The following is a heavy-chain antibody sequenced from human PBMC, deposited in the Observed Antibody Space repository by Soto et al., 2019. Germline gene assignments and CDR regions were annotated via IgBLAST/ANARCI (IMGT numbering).Heavy chain of an antibody. J-gene: IGHJ4*02. D-gene: IGHD3-22*01. CDR3: TTDPPIYDISGPGWVDY. CDR2: IKSKTDGGTT. V-gene: IGHV3-15*01. Sequence: EVQLVESGGGLVKPGGSLRLSCAASGFTFSNAWMSWVRQAPGKGLEWVGRIKSKTDGGTTDYAAPVKGRFTISRDDSKNTLYLQMNSLKTEDTAVYYCTTDPPIYDISGPGWVDYWGQGTLVTVSS. CDR1: GFTFSNAW.